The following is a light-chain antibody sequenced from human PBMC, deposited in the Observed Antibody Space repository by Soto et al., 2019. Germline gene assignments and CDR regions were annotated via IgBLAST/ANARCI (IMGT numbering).Light chain of an antibody. V-gene: IGKV1-5*01. CDR2: AAS. J-gene: IGKJ1*01. CDR3: QQYDSYQWT. Sequence: DIQMTQSPSTLSASVGDRVTITCRASQSIGSLLAWYQQKPGRAPKLLIYAASSLESGVPSRFSGSGSGTEFTLTISSLQPDDFATYYCQQYDSYQWTFGQGTKVDIK. CDR1: QSIGSL.